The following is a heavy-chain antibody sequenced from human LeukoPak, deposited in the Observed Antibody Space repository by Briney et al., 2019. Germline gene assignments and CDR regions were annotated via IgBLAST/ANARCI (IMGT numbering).Heavy chain of an antibody. CDR1: GFSFSDAW. CDR2: IKSKTYGGTA. Sequence: GGSLRLSCAASGFSFSDAWMNWVRQAPGKGLEWVGRIKSKTYGGTADYAAPVKGRLTISRDDSKNTLYLQMNSLKTEDTAVFYCTTDRDALRYWGQGTLVTVSS. J-gene: IGHJ4*02. D-gene: IGHD2-21*02. V-gene: IGHV3-15*07. CDR3: TTDRDALRY.